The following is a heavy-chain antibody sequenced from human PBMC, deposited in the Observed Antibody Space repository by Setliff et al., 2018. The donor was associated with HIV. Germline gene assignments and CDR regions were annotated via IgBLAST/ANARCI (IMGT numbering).Heavy chain of an antibody. CDR3: ARDPGRRAPTYYYMDV. Sequence: ASVKVSCKASGYTFTSYAMNWVRQAPGQGLEWMGWINTNTGNPTYAQGFTGWFVFSLDTSVSTAYLQISSLKAEDTAAYYCARDPGRRAPTYYYMDVWGKGTTVTVSS. D-gene: IGHD3-10*01. CDR2: INTNTGNP. CDR1: GYTFTSYA. J-gene: IGHJ6*03. V-gene: IGHV7-4-1*02.